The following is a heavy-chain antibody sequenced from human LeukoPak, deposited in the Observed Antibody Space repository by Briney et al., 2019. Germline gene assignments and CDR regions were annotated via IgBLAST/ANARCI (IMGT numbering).Heavy chain of an antibody. D-gene: IGHD1-26*01. V-gene: IGHV3-21*01. CDR3: ARGGSTSP. CDR2: ISSSSSYI. CDR1: GFTFSSYG. J-gene: IGHJ4*02. Sequence: GGSLRLSCAASGFTFSSYGMHWVRQAPGKGLEWVSSISSSSSYIYYADSVEGRFTISRDNAKNSLYLQMNSLRAEDTAVYYCARGGSTSPWGQGTLVTVSS.